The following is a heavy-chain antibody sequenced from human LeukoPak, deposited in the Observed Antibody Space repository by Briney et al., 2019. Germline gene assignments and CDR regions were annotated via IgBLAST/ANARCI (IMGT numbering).Heavy chain of an antibody. J-gene: IGHJ4*02. CDR2: IYYSGST. Sequence: SETLSLTCTVSGVSISSYYWSWIRQPPGKGLEWIGYIYYSGSTNYNPSLKSRVTISVDTSKNQFSLKLSSVTAADTAVYYCARLYSSSWGQGTLVTVSS. V-gene: IGHV4-59*01. CDR3: ARLYSSS. CDR1: GVSISSYY. D-gene: IGHD6-13*01.